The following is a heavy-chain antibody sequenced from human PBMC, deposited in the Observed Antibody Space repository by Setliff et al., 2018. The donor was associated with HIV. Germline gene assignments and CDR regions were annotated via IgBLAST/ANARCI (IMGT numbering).Heavy chain of an antibody. J-gene: IGHJ4*02. CDR1: GYAISSGYY. Sequence: LSLTCAVSGYAISSGYYWGWIRRPPGKGLEWIGSIYNRGSTYYNPSLKSRVTISLDTSKNQFSLKLSSVTAADTAVYYCARWPPHRSSDYDQEYYFDYWGQGTLVTVSS. CDR3: ARWPPHRSSDYDQEYYFDY. D-gene: IGHD3-22*01. V-gene: IGHV4-38-2*01. CDR2: IYNRGST.